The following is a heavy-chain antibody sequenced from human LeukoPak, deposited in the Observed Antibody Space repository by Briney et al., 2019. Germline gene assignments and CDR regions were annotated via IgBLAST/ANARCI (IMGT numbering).Heavy chain of an antibody. Sequence: SETLSLTCSVSGGSIRSGRYYWTWIRQYPGKGLEWIGYISYSRSTYYNPSLKSRVTISVDTSESQFSLNLSSVTAADTAVYYCARGKHRMVSGYYFDHWDQGTLITVSS. CDR1: GGSIRSGRYY. CDR2: ISYSRST. CDR3: ARGKHRMVSGYYFDH. V-gene: IGHV4-31*03. J-gene: IGHJ4*02. D-gene: IGHD2-8*01.